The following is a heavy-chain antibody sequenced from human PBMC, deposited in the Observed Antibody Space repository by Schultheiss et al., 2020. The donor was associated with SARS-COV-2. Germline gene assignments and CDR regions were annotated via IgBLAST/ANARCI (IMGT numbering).Heavy chain of an antibody. CDR3: ARDGGYDFWSGFSGWLDV. V-gene: IGHV1-8*01. CDR1: GYTFTSYD. J-gene: IGHJ6*02. D-gene: IGHD3-3*01. CDR2: MNPNSGNT. Sequence: ASVKVSCKASGYTFTSYDINWVRQATGQGLEWMGWMNPNSGNTGYAQKFQGRVTMTRNTSISTAYMELSSLRSEDTAVYYCARDGGYDFWSGFSGWLDVWGQGTTVIVSS.